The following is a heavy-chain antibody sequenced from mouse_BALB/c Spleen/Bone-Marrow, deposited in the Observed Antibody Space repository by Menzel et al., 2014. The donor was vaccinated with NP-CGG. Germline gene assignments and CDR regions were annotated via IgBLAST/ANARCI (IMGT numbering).Heavy chain of an antibody. CDR1: GYTFTRYV. CDR3: ARERDYGDYFDY. V-gene: IGHV1-14*01. CDR2: INPYNEGS. Sequence: QLQESGPEPVKPGASVKMSCKASGYTFTRYVIHWVRQKPGQGLDWIGYINPYNEGSKYNEKFKGEATLTSDKSSHTAYMELSSLTSDDSAVYYCARERDYGDYFDYWGQGTTLTVSS. D-gene: IGHD1-1*01. J-gene: IGHJ2*01.